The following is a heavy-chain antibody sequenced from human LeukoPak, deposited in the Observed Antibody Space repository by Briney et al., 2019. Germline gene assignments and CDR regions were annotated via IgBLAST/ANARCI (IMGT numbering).Heavy chain of an antibody. D-gene: IGHD3-22*01. V-gene: IGHV1-3*02. CDR2: SNAGNGNT. CDR3: ARDRAKNYYDSSGYYLEDY. CDR1: GYTFTSYA. Sequence: GASVKVSCKASGYTFTSYAMHWVRQAPGQRLEWMGWSNAGNGNTKYSQELQGRVTMTTDTSTSTAYMELRSLRSDDTAVYYCARDRAKNYYDSSGYYLEDYWGQGTLVTVSS. J-gene: IGHJ4*02.